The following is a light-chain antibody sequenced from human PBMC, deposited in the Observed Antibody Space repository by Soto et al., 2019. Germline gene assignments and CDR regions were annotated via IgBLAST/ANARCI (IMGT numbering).Light chain of an antibody. CDR3: QQASTFPFT. Sequence: EIVMTQSPATLSVSPGERATLSCRASQSVSSNLAWYQQKPGQAPRLLIYGASTRATGIPARFSGSGSGTEFTLTISSLQSEDFATYYCQQASTFPFTFGGGTEVHIK. V-gene: IGKV3-15*01. CDR2: GAS. CDR1: QSVSSN. J-gene: IGKJ4*01.